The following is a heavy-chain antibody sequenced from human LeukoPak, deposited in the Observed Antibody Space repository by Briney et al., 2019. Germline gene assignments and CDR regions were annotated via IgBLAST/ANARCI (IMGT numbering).Heavy chain of an antibody. CDR1: GDSISSYF. V-gene: IGHV4-59*01. CDR3: AATIKRDYGDTNLDY. Sequence: SETLSLTCTVPGDSISSYFWSWIRQPPGRGLEWIGYMHNGVHTNYNPSLKSRVTLSGDTSKNQLSLKLTSVTAADTAVYYCAATIKRDYGDTNLDYWGQGTLVTVSS. J-gene: IGHJ4*02. CDR2: MHNGVHT. D-gene: IGHD4/OR15-4a*01.